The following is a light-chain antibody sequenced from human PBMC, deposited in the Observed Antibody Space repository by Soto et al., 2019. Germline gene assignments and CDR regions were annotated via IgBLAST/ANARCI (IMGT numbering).Light chain of an antibody. CDR2: AAS. Sequence: DIQMTQSPSSLSASVGDRVTIFCRASQTISRYLNWYQQKPGKAPVLIVFAASSLSPGVPSRFSGSGSGTDFSLTISSLQPEDFATYYCQQSYSLPQTFGQGTKVDIK. CDR3: QQSYSLPQT. V-gene: IGKV1-39*01. CDR1: QTISRY. J-gene: IGKJ1*01.